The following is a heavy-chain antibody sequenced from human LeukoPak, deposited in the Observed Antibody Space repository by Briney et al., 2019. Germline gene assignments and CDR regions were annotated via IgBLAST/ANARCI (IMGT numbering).Heavy chain of an antibody. D-gene: IGHD5-24*01. CDR2: ISSSSSYI. Sequence: GSLPLSCAASGFTFSSYSMNWVRQAPGKGLEWVSSISSSSSYIYYADSVKGRFTISRDDAKNSLYLQMNSLRAEDTAVYYCARSVEMATNDYWGQGTLVTVSS. CDR1: GFTFSSYS. V-gene: IGHV3-21*01. J-gene: IGHJ4*02. CDR3: ARSVEMATNDY.